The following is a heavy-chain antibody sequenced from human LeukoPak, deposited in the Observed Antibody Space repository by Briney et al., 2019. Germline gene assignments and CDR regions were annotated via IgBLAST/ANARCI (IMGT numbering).Heavy chain of an antibody. V-gene: IGHV4-61*05. CDR2: IYYSGST. Sequence: SETLSLTCTVSGGSISSSSYYWGWIRQPPGKGLEWIGYIYYSGSTNYNPSLKSRVTISVDTSKNQFSLKLSSVTAADTAVYYCARRRVAVAGTQEHYYYYYYMDVWAKGTTVTVSS. CDR3: ARRRVAVAGTQEHYYYYYYMDV. D-gene: IGHD6-19*01. J-gene: IGHJ6*03. CDR1: GGSISSSSYY.